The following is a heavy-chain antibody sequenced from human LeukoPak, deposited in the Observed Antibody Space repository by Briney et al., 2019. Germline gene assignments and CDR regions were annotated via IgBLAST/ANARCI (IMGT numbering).Heavy chain of an antibody. J-gene: IGHJ4*02. CDR3: AKDIDSSSWYYFDY. V-gene: IGHV3-9*01. CDR2: INSDGSST. D-gene: IGHD6-13*01. CDR1: GFTFDDYA. Sequence: GGSLRLSCAASGFTFDDYAMHWVRQAPGKGLVWVSRINSDGSSTSYADSVKGRFTISRDNAKNSLYLQMNSLRAEDTALYYCAKDIDSSSWYYFDYWGQGTLVTVSS.